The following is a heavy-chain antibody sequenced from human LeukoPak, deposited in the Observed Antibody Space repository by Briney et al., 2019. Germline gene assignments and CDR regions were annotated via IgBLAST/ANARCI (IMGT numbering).Heavy chain of an antibody. CDR1: GFTFSSYG. Sequence: GGSLRLSCAASGFTFSSYGMHWVRQAPGKGLEWVAVIWYDGRSKYYSDSVRGRFTISRDNSMNTLFLQMDSLRAEEMAVYYCARDHMGYDYWGQGTLVTVSS. CDR2: IWYDGRSK. CDR3: ARDHMGYDY. V-gene: IGHV3-33*01. J-gene: IGHJ4*02. D-gene: IGHD1-26*01.